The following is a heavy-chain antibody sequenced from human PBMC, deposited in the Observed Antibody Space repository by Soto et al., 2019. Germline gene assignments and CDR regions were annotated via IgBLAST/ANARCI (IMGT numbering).Heavy chain of an antibody. J-gene: IGHJ3*02. V-gene: IGHV3-30*18. Sequence: QVQLVESGGGVVQPGRSLRLSCAASGFTFSSYGMHWVRQAPGKGLEWVAVISYDGSNKYYADSVKGRFTISRDNSKNTLYLQMNSLRAEDTAVYYCAKDLGAAVAFYHAFDIWGQGTMVTVSS. CDR1: GFTFSSYG. D-gene: IGHD6-19*01. CDR2: ISYDGSNK. CDR3: AKDLGAAVAFYHAFDI.